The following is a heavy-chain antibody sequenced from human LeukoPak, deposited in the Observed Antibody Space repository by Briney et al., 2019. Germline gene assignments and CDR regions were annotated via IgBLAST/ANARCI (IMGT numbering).Heavy chain of an antibody. D-gene: IGHD4-17*01. J-gene: IGHJ4*02. V-gene: IGHV4-31*03. CDR1: GGSISSGGYY. CDR2: IYYSGST. CDR3: ARQGDYGDPFDY. Sequence: SETLSLTCTVSGGSISSGGYYWSWIRQHPGKGLEWIGYIYYSGSTYYNPSLKSRVTMSVDTSKNRFSLKLSSVTAADTAVYYCARQGDYGDPFDYWGQGTLVTVSS.